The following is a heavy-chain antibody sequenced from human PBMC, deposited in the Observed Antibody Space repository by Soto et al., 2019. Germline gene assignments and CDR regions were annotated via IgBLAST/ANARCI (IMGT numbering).Heavy chain of an antibody. J-gene: IGHJ6*02. CDR3: ARHHYYYGMDV. Sequence: QLQLQESGPGLVKPSETLSLTCTVSGGSISSSSYYWGWIRQPPGKGLEWIGSIYYSGSTYYNPSLKSRVTISVDTSKNQFSLKLSSVTAADTAVYYCARHHYYYGMDVWGQGTTVTVSS. CDR2: IYYSGST. V-gene: IGHV4-39*01. CDR1: GGSISSSSYY.